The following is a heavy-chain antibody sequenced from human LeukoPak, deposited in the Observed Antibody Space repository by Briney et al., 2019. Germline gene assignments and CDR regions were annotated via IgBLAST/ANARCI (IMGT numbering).Heavy chain of an antibody. Sequence: GGSLRLSCAVSGCNVRTNYMSWVRQAPGKGLEWVSIIFRDGSTYYEDSVKGRFSISRDNSKNMVYLQMSNLRAEDTAVYYCARDFYDFWGGSWVWGQGTLVTVSS. CDR1: GCNVRTNY. J-gene: IGHJ4*02. D-gene: IGHD3-3*01. CDR3: ARDFYDFWGGSWV. V-gene: IGHV3-53*01. CDR2: IFRDGST.